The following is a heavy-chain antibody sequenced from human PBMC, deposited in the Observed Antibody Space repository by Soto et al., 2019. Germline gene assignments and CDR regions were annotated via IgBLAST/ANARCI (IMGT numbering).Heavy chain of an antibody. J-gene: IGHJ3*02. CDR1: GFTFSSYT. V-gene: IGHV3-48*04. Sequence: PGESLKISCAASGFTFSSYTMNWVRQAPGKGLEWVSHISRSSSTIDYADSVKGRFTISRDNAKNSLYLQMNSLRAEDTALYYCAKDFERVGNQLLWDAFDIWGQGTMVTVSS. CDR3: AKDFERVGNQLLWDAFDI. D-gene: IGHD2-2*01. CDR2: ISRSSSTI.